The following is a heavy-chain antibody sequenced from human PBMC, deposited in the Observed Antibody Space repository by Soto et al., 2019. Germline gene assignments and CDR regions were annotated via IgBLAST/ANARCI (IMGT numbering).Heavy chain of an antibody. J-gene: IGHJ3*02. D-gene: IGHD3-9*01. Sequence: AVNVSRKASLYTLRNYAMHWLRQAPAGRLEWMGWINAGNGNTKYPQKLQGRVTITRDTSASTAYMELSSLRSEDTAVYYCARSYYDLLTRYCQDAFDIWGKGTVVTVS. CDR2: INAGNGNT. CDR1: LYTLRNYA. V-gene: IGHV1-3*01. CDR3: ARSYYDLLTRYCQDAFDI.